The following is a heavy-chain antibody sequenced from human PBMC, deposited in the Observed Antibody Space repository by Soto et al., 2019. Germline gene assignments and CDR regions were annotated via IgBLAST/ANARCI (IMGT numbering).Heavy chain of an antibody. V-gene: IGHV4-59*01. CDR2: IYYSGST. Sequence: SETLSLTCTVSGGSISSYYWSWIRQPPGKGLEWIGYIYYSGSTNYNPSLKSRVTISVDTSKNQFSLKLSSVTAAETAVYYCARDGGIGNSSLYYYYYYMDVWGKGTTVTVSS. J-gene: IGHJ6*03. CDR3: ARDGGIGNSSLYYYYYYMDV. D-gene: IGHD3-16*01. CDR1: GGSISSYY.